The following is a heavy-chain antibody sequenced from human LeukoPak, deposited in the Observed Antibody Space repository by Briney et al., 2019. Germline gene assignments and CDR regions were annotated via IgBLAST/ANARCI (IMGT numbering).Heavy chain of an antibody. V-gene: IGHV3-48*03. D-gene: IGHD1-7*01. J-gene: IGHJ4*02. CDR3: ARELSGTTSYYFDY. CDR2: ISTSGNTR. Sequence: GGSLRLSCAASGFTFSSYAISWVRQAPGKGLEWVSYISTSGNTRYYADSVKGRFTISRDNAKNSLYLQMNSLRVEDTAVYYCARELSGTTSYYFDYWGQGTLVTVSS. CDR1: GFTFSSYA.